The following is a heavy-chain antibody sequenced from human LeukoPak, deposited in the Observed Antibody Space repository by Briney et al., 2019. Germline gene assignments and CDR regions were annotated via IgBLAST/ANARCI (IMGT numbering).Heavy chain of an antibody. Sequence: SETLSLTCAVYGGSFSGYYWSWIRQPPGKGLEWIGEINHSGSTNYDPSLKSRVTISVDTSKNQFSLKLSSVTAADTAVYYCASLGYCSGGSCYSDFDYWGQGTLVTVSS. CDR2: INHSGST. CDR3: ASLGYCSGGSCYSDFDY. V-gene: IGHV4-34*01. J-gene: IGHJ4*02. D-gene: IGHD2-15*01. CDR1: GGSFSGYY.